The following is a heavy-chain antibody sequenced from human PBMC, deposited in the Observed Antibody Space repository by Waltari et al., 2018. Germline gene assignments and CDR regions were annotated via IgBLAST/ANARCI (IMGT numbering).Heavy chain of an antibody. CDR2: IYYSGST. Sequence: QVQLQESGPGLVKPSQPLSLTCTVSGGSISSGGYYWSWIRQHPGKGLEWIGYIYYSGSTYYNPSLKSRVTISVDTSKNQFSLKLSSVTAADTAVYYCARGDKLRSKDTACPDYWGQGTLVTVSS. D-gene: IGHD5-18*01. CDR1: GGSISSGGYY. V-gene: IGHV4-31*03. J-gene: IGHJ4*02. CDR3: ARGDKLRSKDTACPDY.